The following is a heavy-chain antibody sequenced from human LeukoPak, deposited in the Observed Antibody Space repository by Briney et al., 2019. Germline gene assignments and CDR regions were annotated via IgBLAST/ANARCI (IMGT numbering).Heavy chain of an antibody. CDR3: AKVWMRIAVADHYFDY. D-gene: IGHD6-19*01. Sequence: GGSLRLSCAASGFTFSSYAMSWVRQAPGKGLEWVSAISGSGGSTYYADSVKGRFTISRDNSKNTLYLQMNSLRAEDTAVYYCAKVWMRIAVADHYFDYWGQGTLVTVSS. J-gene: IGHJ4*02. CDR2: ISGSGGST. V-gene: IGHV3-23*01. CDR1: GFTFSSYA.